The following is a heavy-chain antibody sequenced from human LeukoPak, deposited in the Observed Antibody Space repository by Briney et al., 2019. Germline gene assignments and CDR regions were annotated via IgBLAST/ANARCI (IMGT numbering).Heavy chain of an antibody. V-gene: IGHV1-18*01. D-gene: IGHD3-9*01. CDR2: ISAYNGNT. J-gene: IGHJ4*02. CDR3: ARDGLRYFDWLLGFDY. Sequence: GASVKVSCKASGGTFSNYAISWVRQAPGQGLEWMGWISAYNGNTNYAQKLQGRVTMTTDTSTSTAYMELRSLRSDDTAVYYCARDGLRYFDWLLGFDYWGQGTLVTVSS. CDR1: GGTFSNYA.